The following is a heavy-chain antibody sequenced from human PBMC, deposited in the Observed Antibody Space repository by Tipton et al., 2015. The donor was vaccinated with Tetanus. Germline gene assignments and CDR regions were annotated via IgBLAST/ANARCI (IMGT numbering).Heavy chain of an antibody. CDR3: ARTGPVAGTVRDAFDI. V-gene: IGHV4-59*08. CDR2: IYYSGST. J-gene: IGHJ3*02. D-gene: IGHD6-19*01. CDR1: GGSISSYY. Sequence: TLSLTCTVSGGSISSYYWSWIRQPPGKGLEWIGYIYYSGSTNYNPSLKSRVTISVDTSKNQFSLKLSSVTAADTAVYYCARTGPVAGTVRDAFDIWGQGTMVTVSS.